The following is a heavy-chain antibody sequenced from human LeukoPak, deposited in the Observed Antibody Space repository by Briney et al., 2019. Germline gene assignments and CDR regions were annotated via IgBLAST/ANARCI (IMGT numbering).Heavy chain of an antibody. J-gene: IGHJ4*02. Sequence: GGSLRLSCAASGFTFNDYYMSWIRQAPGKGLEWVSYMSSSGSNIYYADSVKGRFTISRDNAKNSLYLQMNSLRAEDTAVYYCARESRQWLVLGGVDYWGQGTLVTVSS. CDR3: ARESRQWLVLGGVDY. CDR1: GFTFNDYY. D-gene: IGHD6-19*01. CDR2: MSSSGSNI. V-gene: IGHV3-11*04.